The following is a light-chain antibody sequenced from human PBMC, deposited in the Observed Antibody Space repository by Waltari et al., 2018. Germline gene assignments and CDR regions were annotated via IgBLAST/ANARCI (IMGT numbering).Light chain of an antibody. CDR2: KAS. CDR3: QQYKSYSWT. Sequence: DLQMSQSPSTLSAFVGDSVTITCRASQNIGAYLAWYQQIPGRAPKLLMSKASKVETGVPSRFSGSGSGTDFTLTISNLLPDDFATYYCQQYKSYSWTFGQGTKVEIK. CDR1: QNIGAY. V-gene: IGKV1-5*03. J-gene: IGKJ1*01.